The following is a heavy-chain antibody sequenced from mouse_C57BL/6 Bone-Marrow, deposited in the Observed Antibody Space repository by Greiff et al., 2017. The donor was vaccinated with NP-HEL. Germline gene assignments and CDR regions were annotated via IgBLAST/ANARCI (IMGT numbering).Heavy chain of an antibody. V-gene: IGHV5-17*01. D-gene: IGHD1-1*01. CDR3: ARDYYGKDNAMEY. Sequence: EVQLVESGGGLVKPGGSLKLSCAASGFTFSDYGMHWVRQAPEKGLEWVAYISSGSSTIYYADTVKGRFTISRDNAKNTLFLQMTSLRSEDTAMYYCARDYYGKDNAMEYWGQGTTVTVSS. CDR2: ISSGSSTI. CDR1: GFTFSDYG. J-gene: IGHJ4*01.